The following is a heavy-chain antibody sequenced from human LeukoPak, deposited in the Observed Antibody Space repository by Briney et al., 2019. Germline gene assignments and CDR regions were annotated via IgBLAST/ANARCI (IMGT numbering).Heavy chain of an antibody. V-gene: IGHV1-69*05. D-gene: IGHD6-6*01. CDR3: VDLSSSPIDY. CDR1: GGTFSSYA. J-gene: IGHJ4*02. Sequence: PSVKVSCKASGGTFSSYAISWVRQAPGQGLEWMGGIIPIFGTANYAQKFQGRVTITTDESTSTAYMELSSLRSEDTAVYYCVDLSSSPIDYWGQGTLVTVSS. CDR2: IIPIFGTA.